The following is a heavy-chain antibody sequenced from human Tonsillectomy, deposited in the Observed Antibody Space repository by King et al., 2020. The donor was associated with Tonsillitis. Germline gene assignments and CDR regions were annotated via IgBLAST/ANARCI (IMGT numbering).Heavy chain of an antibody. Sequence: VQLVESGAEVKKPGASVKVSCKASGYTFTDYYMHWVRQAPGQGLEWMGWLHPNSGGTNYAQKFQGRVTMTRDTSISTAYMELSRLRSDDTAVYYCARDTGDFSDDGGNSYQNDAFDIWGQGTMVTVSS. CDR2: LHPNSGGT. CDR1: GYTFTDYY. CDR3: ARDTGDFSDDGGNSYQNDAFDI. V-gene: IGHV1-2*02. D-gene: IGHD4-23*01. J-gene: IGHJ3*02.